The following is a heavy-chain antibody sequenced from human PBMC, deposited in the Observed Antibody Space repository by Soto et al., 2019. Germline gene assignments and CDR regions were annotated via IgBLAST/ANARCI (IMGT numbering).Heavy chain of an antibody. D-gene: IGHD3-3*01. V-gene: IGHV3-11*01. CDR1: GFTFSDYY. CDR2: ISSSGSTI. CDR3: ARDNTIFGVVIMRAFDI. Sequence: PGGSLRLSCAASGFTFSDYYMSWIRQAPGKGLEWVSYISSSGSTIYYADSVKGRFTISRDNAKNSLYLQMNSLRAEDTAVYYCARDNTIFGVVIMRAFDIWGQGTMVTVSS. J-gene: IGHJ3*02.